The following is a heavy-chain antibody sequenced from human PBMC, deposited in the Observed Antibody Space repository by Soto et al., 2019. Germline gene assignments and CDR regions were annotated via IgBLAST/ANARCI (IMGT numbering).Heavy chain of an antibody. D-gene: IGHD3-3*01. CDR1: GYTFTSYG. CDR2: ISAYNGNT. V-gene: IGHV1-18*01. CDR3: ARDSPYYDFWSGPRYYYYGMDV. J-gene: IGHJ6*02. Sequence: GASVKVSCKASGYTFTSYGTSWVRQAPGQGLEWMGWISAYNGNTNYAQKLQGRVTMTTDTSTSTAYMELRSLRSDDTAVYYCARDSPYYDFWSGPRYYYYGMDVWGQGTTVTVSS.